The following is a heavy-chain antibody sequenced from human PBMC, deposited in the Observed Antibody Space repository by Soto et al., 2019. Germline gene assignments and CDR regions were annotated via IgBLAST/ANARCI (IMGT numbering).Heavy chain of an antibody. V-gene: IGHV1-69*12. Sequence: QVQLEQSGAEVKQPGSSVRVSCKASGGTFSTSAISWVRQAPGQGLEWMGGIIPIFRTPDYAQKFQGRVTVSADESTSTAYMELNGLRSDDTAVYYCARYKDRLQLGGNYYYILDVWGQGTTVTVSS. J-gene: IGHJ6*02. D-gene: IGHD5-12*01. CDR1: GGTFSTSA. CDR2: IIPIFRTP. CDR3: ARYKDRLQLGGNYYYILDV.